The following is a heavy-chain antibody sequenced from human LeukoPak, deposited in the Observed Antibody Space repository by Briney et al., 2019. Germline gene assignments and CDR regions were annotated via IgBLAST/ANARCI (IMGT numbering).Heavy chain of an antibody. V-gene: IGHV3-11*01. CDR1: GFIFSDYY. CDR3: ARDRLRLGELSSLTY. D-gene: IGHD3-16*02. J-gene: IGHJ4*02. CDR2: ISSSGSTM. Sequence: GGSLRLSCAASGFIFSDYYMSWIRQAPGKGLEWVSYISSSGSTMYYTDSVKGRFTISRDNAKDSLYLQMNSLRAEDTAVYYCARDRLRLGELSSLTYWGQGTLVTVSS.